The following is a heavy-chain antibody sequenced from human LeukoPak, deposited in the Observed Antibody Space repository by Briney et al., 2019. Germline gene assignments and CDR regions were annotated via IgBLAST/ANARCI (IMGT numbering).Heavy chain of an antibody. J-gene: IGHJ6*01. V-gene: IGHV3-30*04. D-gene: IGHD2/OR15-2a*01. CDR1: GFNLRTHA. CDR2: TSFDGSQT. Sequence: GVSLRLSCAASGFNLRTHAMHWVRQAPGKGLEWVAVTSFDGSQTYYGDSVKGRFTISRDNSKNTLYLEMNSLRAEDTAIYYCAKMKGHPLQKYYMDVWGQGTTVTVSS. CDR3: AKMKGHPLQKYYMDV.